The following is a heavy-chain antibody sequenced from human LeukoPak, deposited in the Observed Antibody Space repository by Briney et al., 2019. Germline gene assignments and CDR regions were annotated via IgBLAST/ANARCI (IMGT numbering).Heavy chain of an antibody. J-gene: IGHJ6*02. CDR1: GFSFSSYA. CDR2: ISYDGNNK. V-gene: IGHV3-30-3*01. Sequence: GGSLRISCAPSGFSFSSYAMHWVRQAPGKGLEWVAVISYDGNNKYYADSVKGRFTISRDNSKSTLFLQMNSLRAEDTAVYYCARDIVVAAATPGFYYYGMDVWGQGTTVTVSS. D-gene: IGHD2-15*01. CDR3: ARDIVVAAATPGFYYYGMDV.